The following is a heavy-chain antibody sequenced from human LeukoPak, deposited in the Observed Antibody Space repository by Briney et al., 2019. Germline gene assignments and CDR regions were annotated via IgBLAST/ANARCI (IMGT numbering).Heavy chain of an antibody. CDR2: ISWNSGSI. D-gene: IGHD5-12*01. J-gene: IGHJ4*02. CDR1: GFTFDDDA. V-gene: IGHV3-9*01. CDR3: AKDIGGYDLNFDY. Sequence: GGSLRLSCAASGFTFDDDAMHWVRQAPGKGLEWVSGISWNSGSIGYADSVKGRFTISRDNAKNSLYLQMNSLRAEDTALYYCAKDIGGYDLNFDYWGQGTLVTVSS.